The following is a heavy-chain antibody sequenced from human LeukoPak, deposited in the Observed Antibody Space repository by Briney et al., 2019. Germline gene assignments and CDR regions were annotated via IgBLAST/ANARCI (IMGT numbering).Heavy chain of an antibody. CDR1: GGSISSYY. J-gene: IGHJ4*02. Sequence: SETLSLTCTVSGGSISSYYWSWIRQPAGKGMEWIGRLYTSGSTNYNPSFKSRRTMSVDTSKNQFSLKLSSVTDADTAVYYCARVYGSGSYILTYYFDYWGQGTLVTVSS. V-gene: IGHV4-4*07. CDR3: ARVYGSGSYILTYYFDY. D-gene: IGHD3-10*01. CDR2: LYTSGST.